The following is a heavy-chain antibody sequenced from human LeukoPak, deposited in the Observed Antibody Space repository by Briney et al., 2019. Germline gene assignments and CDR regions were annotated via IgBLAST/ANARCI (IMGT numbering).Heavy chain of an antibody. Sequence: PGGSLRLSCAASGFTFSSYGMHWVRQAPGKGLEWVAVIWYDGSNKYYADSVKGRFTISRDNSKNTLYLQMNSLRAEDTAVYYCARGSRRDDWLFPRGDFDYWGQGTLVTVSS. J-gene: IGHJ4*02. D-gene: IGHD3-9*01. CDR2: IWYDGSNK. CDR1: GFTFSSYG. V-gene: IGHV3-33*01. CDR3: ARGSRRDDWLFPRGDFDY.